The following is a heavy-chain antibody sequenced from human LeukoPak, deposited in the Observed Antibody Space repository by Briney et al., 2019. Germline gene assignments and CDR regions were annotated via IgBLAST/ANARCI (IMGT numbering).Heavy chain of an antibody. CDR2: IYHSGST. V-gene: IGHV4-4*02. Sequence: SGTLSLTCAVSGGSIGNSNWWSWVRQTPGKGLEWIGEIYHSGSTNYNPSLKSRVTISVDKSKNQFSLKLSSVTAADTAVYYCARDKVISGWTYYFDYWGQGTLVTVSS. CDR1: GGSIGNSNW. CDR3: ARDKVISGWTYYFDY. J-gene: IGHJ4*02. D-gene: IGHD6-19*01.